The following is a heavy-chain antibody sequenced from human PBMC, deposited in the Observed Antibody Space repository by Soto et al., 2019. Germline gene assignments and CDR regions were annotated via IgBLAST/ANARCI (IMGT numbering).Heavy chain of an antibody. V-gene: IGHV4-4*07. CDR1: GGSISSYY. CDR3: ARDVVPYYDFWSGGYGMDV. CDR2: IYTSGST. Sequence: SETLSLTCTVSGGSISSYYWSWIRQPAGKGLEWIGRIYTSGSTNYNPSLKSRVTMSVDTSKNQFSLKLSSVTAADTDVYYCARDVVPYYDFWSGGYGMDVWRQGTTVTLSS. J-gene: IGHJ6*02. D-gene: IGHD3-3*01.